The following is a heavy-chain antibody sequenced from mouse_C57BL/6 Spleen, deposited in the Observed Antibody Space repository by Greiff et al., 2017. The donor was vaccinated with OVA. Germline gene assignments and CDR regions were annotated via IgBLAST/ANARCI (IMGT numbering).Heavy chain of an antibody. Sequence: EVKLVESGGGLVKPGGSLKLSCAASGFTFSSYAMSWVRQTPEKRLEWVATISDGGSYTYYPDNVKGRFTISRDNAKNNLYLQMSHLKSEDTAMYYCARHYDYDEGDYYAMDYWGQGTSVTVSS. D-gene: IGHD2-4*01. CDR3: ARHYDYDEGDYYAMDY. J-gene: IGHJ4*01. V-gene: IGHV5-4*03. CDR2: ISDGGSYT. CDR1: GFTFSSYA.